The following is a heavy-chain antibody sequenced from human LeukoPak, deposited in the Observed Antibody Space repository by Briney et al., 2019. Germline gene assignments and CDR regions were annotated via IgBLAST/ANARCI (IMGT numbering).Heavy chain of an antibody. V-gene: IGHV4-39*01. J-gene: IGHJ4*02. D-gene: IGHD2-15*01. CDR1: GGSISSSSYY. Sequence: SETLSLTCTVSGGSISSSSYYWGWIRQPPGKGLEWIGSIYYSGSTYYNPSLKSRVTISVDTSKNQFSLKLSSVTAADTAVYYCARGYCSVGTCSAIGVFDYWGQGTLVTGSS. CDR2: IYYSGST. CDR3: ARGYCSVGTCSAIGVFDY.